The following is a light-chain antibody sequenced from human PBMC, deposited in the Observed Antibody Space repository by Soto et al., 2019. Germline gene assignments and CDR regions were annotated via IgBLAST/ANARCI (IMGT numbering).Light chain of an antibody. CDR3: QQYDDWPLT. V-gene: IGKV3D-15*01. CDR2: DAS. J-gene: IGKJ4*01. Sequence: EIVMTQSPATLYVSPGERVTLSCRASQSVGSNLAWYQQKPGQAPRVLIYDASTRATVIPPRFSGSGSGTEFTLTISSLQSEDSAIYYCQQYDDWPLTFGGGTKVEIK. CDR1: QSVGSN.